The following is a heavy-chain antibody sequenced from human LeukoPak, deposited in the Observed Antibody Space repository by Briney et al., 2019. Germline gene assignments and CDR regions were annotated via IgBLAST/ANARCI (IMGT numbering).Heavy chain of an antibody. V-gene: IGHV4-61*02. D-gene: IGHD1-1*01. CDR3: ARAKPLGTKWFDP. J-gene: IGHJ5*02. CDR1: GGSISSGSYY. Sequence: PSETLSLTCTVSGGSISSGSYYWSWIWQPAGKGLEWIGRIYTSGSTNYNPSLKSRVTISVDTSKNQFSLKLSSVTAADTAVYYCARAKPLGTKWFDPWGQGTLVTVSS. CDR2: IYTSGST.